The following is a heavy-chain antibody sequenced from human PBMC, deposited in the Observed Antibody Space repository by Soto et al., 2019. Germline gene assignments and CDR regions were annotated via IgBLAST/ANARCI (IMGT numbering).Heavy chain of an antibody. CDR3: ATLDTAEIQTAAY. V-gene: IGHV3-7*01. CDR2: INRGASGT. CDR1: GFIFSDYY. Sequence: GGSLRLSCAASGFIFSDYYMTWVRHAPGKGLEWVAMINRGASGTHYVDSVKGRFTISRDNAKNSLYLQMNSLRVEDTAVYYCATLDTAEIQTAAYWGQGTLVTVSS. D-gene: IGHD2-15*01. J-gene: IGHJ4*02.